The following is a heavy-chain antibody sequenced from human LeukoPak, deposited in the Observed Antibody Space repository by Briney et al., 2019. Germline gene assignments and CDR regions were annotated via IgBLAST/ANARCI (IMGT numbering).Heavy chain of an antibody. J-gene: IGHJ4*02. CDR1: GGSISSNNW. Sequence: PSETLSLTCAVSGGSISSNNWWGWVRQPPGKGLEWIGEIYHSGSTNYNPSLKSRVTISVDTSKNQFSLKLSSVTAADTAVYYCARFAYCGGHCWYYFDYWGQGSLVTVSS. V-gene: IGHV4-4*02. CDR2: IYHSGST. D-gene: IGHD2-21*02. CDR3: ARFAYCGGHCWYYFDY.